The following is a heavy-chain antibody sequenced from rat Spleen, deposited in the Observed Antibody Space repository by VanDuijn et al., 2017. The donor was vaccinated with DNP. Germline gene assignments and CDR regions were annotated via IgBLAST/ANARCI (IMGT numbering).Heavy chain of an antibody. J-gene: IGHJ2*01. D-gene: IGHD1-11*01. CDR2: ISPSGGST. CDR1: GFTFSNYG. CDR3: ATTGDGDGGYEDTYYFDY. Sequence: EVQLVESGGGLVQPGRSLKLSCAASGFTFSNYGMHWIRQAPTKGLEWVASISPSGGSTYYRDSVKGRFTISRDNAKSTLYLQMDSLRSEDTATYYCATTGDGDGGYEDTYYFDYGGQGVMVTVSS. V-gene: IGHV5-19*01.